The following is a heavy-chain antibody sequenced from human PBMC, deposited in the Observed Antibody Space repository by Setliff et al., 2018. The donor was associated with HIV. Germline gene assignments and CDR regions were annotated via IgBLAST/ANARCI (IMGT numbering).Heavy chain of an antibody. D-gene: IGHD1-26*01. CDR3: AKDPYSGSYGDPGY. J-gene: IGHJ4*02. CDR1: GFTFSSYA. V-gene: IGHV3-23*01. CDR2: ISGSGGDT. Sequence: PGGSLRLSCASSGFTFSSYAMTWVRQAPGKGLECVAVISGSGGDTYYADSVKGRFVISREKSKSTLYLQMNSLRAEDTAVYYCAKDPYSGSYGDPGYWGQGTLVTVSS.